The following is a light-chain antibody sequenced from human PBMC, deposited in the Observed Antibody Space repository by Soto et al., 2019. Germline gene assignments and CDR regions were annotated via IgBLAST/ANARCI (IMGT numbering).Light chain of an antibody. Sequence: DIPMTQSPSTLSASIGDRVTITCRASQSISSWLAWYQQKPGKAPKLLIFDASTLESGVPSRFSGSGSGTEFTLTISSLQPDDFATYYCQQYNTYLTFGQGTKVEIK. CDR2: DAS. CDR3: QQYNTYLT. J-gene: IGKJ1*01. V-gene: IGKV1-5*01. CDR1: QSISSW.